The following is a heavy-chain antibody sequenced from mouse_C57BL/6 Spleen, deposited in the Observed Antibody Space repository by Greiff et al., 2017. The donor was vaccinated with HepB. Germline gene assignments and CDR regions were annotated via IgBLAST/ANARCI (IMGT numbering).Heavy chain of an antibody. CDR3: ARSRQLRLHNAMDY. CDR1: GYAFSSYW. V-gene: IGHV1-80*01. J-gene: IGHJ4*01. CDR2: IYPGDGDT. D-gene: IGHD3-2*02. Sequence: QVQLKQSGAELVKPGASVKISCKASGYAFSSYWMNWVKQRPGKGLEWIGQIYPGDGDTNYNGKFKGKATLTADKSSSTAYMQLSSLTSEDSAVYFCARSRQLRLHNAMDYWGQGTSVTVSS.